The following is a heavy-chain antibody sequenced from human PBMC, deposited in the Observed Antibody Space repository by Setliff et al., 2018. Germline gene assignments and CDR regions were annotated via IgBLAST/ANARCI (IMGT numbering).Heavy chain of an antibody. J-gene: IGHJ4*02. CDR1: GYTFTSYY. CDR3: ASVAGDFQEIPEGDVGTAMVFDY. V-gene: IGHV1-46*01. Sequence: ASVKVSCKASGYTFTSYYMHWVRQAPVQGLEWMGIINPSGGSTSYAQKFQGRVTMTRDTSTSTVYMELSSLRSEDTAVYYCASVAGDFQEIPEGDVGTAMVFDYWGQGTLVTVSS. CDR2: INPSGGST. D-gene: IGHD5-18*01.